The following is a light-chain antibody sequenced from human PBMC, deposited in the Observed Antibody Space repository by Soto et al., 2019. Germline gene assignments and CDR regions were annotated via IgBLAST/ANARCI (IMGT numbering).Light chain of an antibody. CDR2: EVS. Sequence: QSALTQPASVSGSPGQSITISCTGTSTDVGSYNVVSWYQQHPGKAPKLIIYEVSKRPSGVSNRFSGSKSGNTASLTISGLQAEDEADYYCCSYAGSSTWVFGGGTKVTVL. CDR1: STDVGSYNV. CDR3: CSYAGSSTWV. V-gene: IGLV2-23*02. J-gene: IGLJ3*02.